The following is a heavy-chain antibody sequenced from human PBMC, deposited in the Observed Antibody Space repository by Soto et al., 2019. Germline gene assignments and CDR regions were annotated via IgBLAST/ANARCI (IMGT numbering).Heavy chain of an antibody. J-gene: IGHJ4*02. Sequence: ASVKVSCKASGYTFTSYGISWVRQAPGQGLEWMGWISAYNGNTNYAQKLQGRVTMTTDTSTSTAHMELRSLRSDDTAVYYCARTYSSGWYADYWGQGTLVTVSS. CDR3: ARTYSSGWYADY. D-gene: IGHD6-19*01. CDR2: ISAYNGNT. CDR1: GYTFTSYG. V-gene: IGHV1-18*01.